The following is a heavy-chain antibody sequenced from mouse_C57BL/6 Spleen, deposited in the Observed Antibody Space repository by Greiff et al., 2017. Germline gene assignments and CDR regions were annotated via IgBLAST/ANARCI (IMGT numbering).Heavy chain of an antibody. Sequence: EVHLVESGGDLVKPGGSLKLSCAASGFTFSSYGMSWVRQTPDNRLEWVATISSGGSYTYYPGSVKGRFTISRDNAKNTLYLQMSSLKSEDTAMXYCARLGRFAYWGQGTLVTVSA. D-gene: IGHD4-1*01. CDR1: GFTFSSYG. CDR2: ISSGGSYT. CDR3: ARLGRFAY. J-gene: IGHJ3*01. V-gene: IGHV5-6*01.